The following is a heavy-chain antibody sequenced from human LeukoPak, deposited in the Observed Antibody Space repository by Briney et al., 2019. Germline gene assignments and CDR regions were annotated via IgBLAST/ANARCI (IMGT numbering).Heavy chain of an antibody. CDR1: GYAFTSDD. CDR3: ARGQLGSSSPPGS. CDR2: MNPNSGNT. Sequence: ASVKLSCKASGYAFTSDDINWVRQATRQGLEWMGWMNPNSGNTGYAQKFQGRVTMTRNTSISTAYMELSSPRSEDTAVYYCARGQLGSSSPPGSWGQGTLVTVSS. D-gene: IGHD6-6*01. V-gene: IGHV1-8*01. J-gene: IGHJ5*02.